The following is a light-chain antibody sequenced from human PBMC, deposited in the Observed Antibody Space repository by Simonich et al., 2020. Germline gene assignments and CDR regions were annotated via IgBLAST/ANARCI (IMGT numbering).Light chain of an antibody. J-gene: IGLJ2*01. CDR1: SSDVGGYNY. CDR3: CSYAGSSTSVV. CDR2: DVS. V-gene: IGLV2-23*02. Sequence: QSALTQPASVSGSPGQSITISCTGTSSDVGGYNYVSWYQQHPGKAPKLMIYDVSKRPSGVSNRFSGSKSVNTAYLTISGLQAEDEADYYCCSYAGSSTSVVFGGGTKLTVL.